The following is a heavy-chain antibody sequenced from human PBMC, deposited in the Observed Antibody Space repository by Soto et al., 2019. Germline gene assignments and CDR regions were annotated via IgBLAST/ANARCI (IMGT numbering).Heavy chain of an antibody. CDR3: ARRMSSRSGWYFECFVS. Sequence: WXSVKVSCKASGYTFTRYDINWVRQATGQGLEWMGWMNPNSGNTGYAQKFQGRVTMTRNTSISTAYMELSSLRSEDTAVYYCARRMSSRSGWYFECFVSWGPGSLVSVSS. J-gene: IGHJ1*01. D-gene: IGHD6-19*01. V-gene: IGHV1-8*01. CDR1: GYTFTRYD. CDR2: MNPNSGNT.